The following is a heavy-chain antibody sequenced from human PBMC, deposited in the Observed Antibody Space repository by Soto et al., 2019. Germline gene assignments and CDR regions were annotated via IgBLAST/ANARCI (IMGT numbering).Heavy chain of an antibody. CDR3: AREQQQLVYYYYYGMDV. Sequence: GGSLRLSCAASGFTFRSYAMHWVRQAPGKGLEWGAVISYDGSNKYYADSVKVRFTISRDNSKNTLYLQMNSLRAEDTAVYYCAREQQQLVYYYYYGMDVSGKGTTVTVS. CDR1: GFTFRSYA. D-gene: IGHD6-13*01. V-gene: IGHV3-30-3*01. J-gene: IGHJ6*04. CDR2: ISYDGSNK.